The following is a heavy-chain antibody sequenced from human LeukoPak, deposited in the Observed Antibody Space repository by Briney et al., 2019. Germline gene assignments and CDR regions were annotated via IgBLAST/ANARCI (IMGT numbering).Heavy chain of an antibody. CDR3: ARDATARDYSNSDY. J-gene: IGHJ4*02. V-gene: IGHV1-2*02. CDR1: GYTFTGYY. Sequence: ASVKVSCKASGYTFTGYYIHWVRQAPGQGLEWMGWINPNSAGTNYAQKFQGRVTMTRDTSISTAYMELSSLRSDDTAVYYGARDATARDYSNSDYWGQGTLVTVSS. D-gene: IGHD4-11*01. CDR2: INPNSAGT.